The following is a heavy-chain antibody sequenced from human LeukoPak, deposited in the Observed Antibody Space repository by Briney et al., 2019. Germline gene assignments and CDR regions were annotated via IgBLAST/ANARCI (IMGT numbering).Heavy chain of an antibody. D-gene: IGHD6-13*01. CDR3: ARKAAAGTFYFDY. CDR1: GDSISNYY. J-gene: IGHJ4*02. Sequence: PSETLSLTRIVSGDSISNYYWSLIRQPAGKGLEWIGRIYTSGSTNYNPSLKSRVTMSVDTSKNQFSLKLTSVTAADTAVYYCARKAAAGTFYFDYWGQGTLVTVSS. CDR2: IYTSGST. V-gene: IGHV4-4*07.